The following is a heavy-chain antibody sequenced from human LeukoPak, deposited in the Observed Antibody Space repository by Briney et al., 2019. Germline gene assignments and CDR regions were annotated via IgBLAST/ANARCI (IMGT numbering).Heavy chain of an antibody. CDR1: GASISNYY. D-gene: IGHD3-22*01. Sequence: PSETLSLTCTVSGASISNYYWSWLRQPAGKGLEWIGRIYASGSTNYNPSLQSRVTISVDRSKNQFSLKLSSVIAADTAVYYCARMSNYYDSSGYYQSLDYWGQGTLVTVSS. J-gene: IGHJ4*02. CDR2: IYASGST. CDR3: ARMSNYYDSSGYYQSLDY. V-gene: IGHV4-4*07.